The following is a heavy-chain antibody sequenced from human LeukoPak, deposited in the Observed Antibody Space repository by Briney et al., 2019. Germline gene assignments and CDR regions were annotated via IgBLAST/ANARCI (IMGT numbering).Heavy chain of an antibody. V-gene: IGHV4-59*06. CDR3: ATAAGHYYYGMDV. Sequence: SETLSLTCAVYGGSFSGYYWSWIRQHPGKGLEWIGYIYYSGSTYYNPSLKSRVTISVDTSKNQFSLKLSSVTAADTAVYYCATAAGHYYYGMDVWGQGTTVTVSS. CDR2: IYYSGST. D-gene: IGHD2-15*01. J-gene: IGHJ6*02. CDR1: GGSFSGYY.